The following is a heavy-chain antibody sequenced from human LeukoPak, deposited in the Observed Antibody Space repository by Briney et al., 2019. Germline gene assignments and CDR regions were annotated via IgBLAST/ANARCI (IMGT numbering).Heavy chain of an antibody. CDR3: ARGGSRGYNYNAFDL. CDR1: GFNCSDFE. V-gene: IGHV3-48*03. CDR2: IDISGTII. J-gene: IGHJ3*01. D-gene: IGHD3-22*01. Sequence: GGSLRHPCAVSGFNCSDFEMNWVRPAPGKGLEGVSFIDISGTIIYYADSVNGRFTIARDNARNSLYLQMSGLSAEDTAFYYCARGGSRGYNYNAFDLWGQGTVVTVSS.